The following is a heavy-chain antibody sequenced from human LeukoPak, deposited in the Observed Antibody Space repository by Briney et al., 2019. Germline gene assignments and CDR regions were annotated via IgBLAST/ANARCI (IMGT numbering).Heavy chain of an antibody. D-gene: IGHD1-26*01. CDR1: GFTFSNYA. CDR2: LSGSGSST. J-gene: IGHJ4*02. Sequence: PGGSLRLSCTASGFTFSNYAMSWVRQALGKGLEWVSTLSGSGSSTYYAGSVKGRFAISRDNSKNTLYLQMNSLRAEDTAVYYCAKDDYRGDYFDYWGQGTLVTVSS. V-gene: IGHV3-23*01. CDR3: AKDDYRGDYFDY.